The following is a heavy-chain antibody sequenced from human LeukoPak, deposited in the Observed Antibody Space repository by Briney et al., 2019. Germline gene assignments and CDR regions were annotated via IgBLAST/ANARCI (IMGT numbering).Heavy chain of an antibody. Sequence: ASVKVSCKASGYTFTSYGISWVRQAPGQGLEWMGWISTYNGNTNYAQKLQGRVTMTTDTSTSTAYMELRSLRSDDTAVYYCARDGELWFGEQYNWFDHWGQGTLVTVSS. CDR3: ARDGELWFGEQYNWFDH. CDR1: GYTFTSYG. CDR2: ISTYNGNT. V-gene: IGHV1-18*01. D-gene: IGHD3-10*01. J-gene: IGHJ5*02.